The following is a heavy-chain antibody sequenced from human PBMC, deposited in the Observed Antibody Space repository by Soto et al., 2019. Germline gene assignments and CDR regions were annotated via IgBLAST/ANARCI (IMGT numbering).Heavy chain of an antibody. J-gene: IGHJ4*02. Sequence: GGSLRLSCAASGFSFSNYGMHWVRQSPGKGLEWVAVISYDGSSRYHADSVKGRFTISRDNSKNTLHLQMNSLRAEDTAVYYCSKDRRGGRAVLDSWGQGTPVTVSS. CDR2: ISYDGSSR. CDR3: SKDRRGGRAVLDS. V-gene: IGHV3-30*18. D-gene: IGHD2-8*01. CDR1: GFSFSNYG.